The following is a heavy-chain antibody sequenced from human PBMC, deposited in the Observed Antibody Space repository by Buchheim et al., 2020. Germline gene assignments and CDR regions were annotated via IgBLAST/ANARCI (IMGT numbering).Heavy chain of an antibody. Sequence: QLQLQESGPRLVKPSETLSLTCTVSGGSISSSRNHWGWIRRPPGKGLEWIGSSYHSGSTYYNPSLKSRVTISVDTSKNQFSLNLRSVIAADTAVYYCARHGDDSAWERFDFWGQGTL. CDR2: SYHSGST. CDR3: ARHGDDSAWERFDF. D-gene: IGHD6-19*01. J-gene: IGHJ4*02. CDR1: GGSISSSRNH. V-gene: IGHV4-39*01.